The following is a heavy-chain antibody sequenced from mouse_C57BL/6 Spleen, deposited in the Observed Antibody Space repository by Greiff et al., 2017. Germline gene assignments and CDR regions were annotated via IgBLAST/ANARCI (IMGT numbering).Heavy chain of an antibody. D-gene: IGHD2-2*01. Sequence: VQLQQSGAELVKPGASVKLSCTASGFNIKDYYMHWVKQRTEQGLAWIGRIAPEDGETTSAPNFQGKAPIPAAPSSNTAYLQLSSLTSEDTAVYYGARGGLRGYAMDYWGQGTAVTVSS. CDR2: IAPEDGET. CDR1: GFNIKDYY. V-gene: IGHV14-2*01. J-gene: IGHJ4*01. CDR3: ARGGLRGYAMDY.